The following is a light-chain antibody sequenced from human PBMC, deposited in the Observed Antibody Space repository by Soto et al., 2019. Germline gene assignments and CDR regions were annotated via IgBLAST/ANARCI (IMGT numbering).Light chain of an antibody. CDR3: QQYGISPWT. V-gene: IGKV3-20*01. Sequence: EIVLTQSPGTLSLSPGERATLSCRASQSVINSYLAWYQHKPGQAPRLLIYGASSRATGIPDSFSGSGSGTDFTLTISRLEPEDFAVYYWQQYGISPWTFGQGTKVEIK. CDR1: QSVINSY. CDR2: GAS. J-gene: IGKJ1*01.